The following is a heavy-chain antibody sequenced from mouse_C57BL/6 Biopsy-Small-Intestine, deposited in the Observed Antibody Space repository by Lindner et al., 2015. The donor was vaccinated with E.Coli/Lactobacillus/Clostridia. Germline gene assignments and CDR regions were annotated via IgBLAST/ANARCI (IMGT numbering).Heavy chain of an antibody. CDR2: IYPGDGDI. Sequence: VQLQESGPELVKPGASVKISCKASGYAFSSSWMNWVKQRPGKGLEWIGRIYPGDGDINYNVKFKGKATLTADISSSTAYMQLNSLTSEDSAVYFCARGGSYDGYYVPFAYWGQGTLVTVSA. CDR3: ARGGSYDGYYVPFAY. V-gene: IGHV1-82*01. J-gene: IGHJ3*01. CDR1: GYAFSSSW. D-gene: IGHD2-3*01.